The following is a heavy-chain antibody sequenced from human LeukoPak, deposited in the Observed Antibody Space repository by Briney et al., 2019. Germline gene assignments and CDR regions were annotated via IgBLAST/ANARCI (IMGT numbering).Heavy chain of an antibody. CDR3: ARDPFRYPPDY. CDR1: GYTFTNYA. V-gene: IGHV7-4-1*02. D-gene: IGHD2-2*02. J-gene: IGHJ4*02. Sequence: ASVKVSCKASGYTFTNYAINWVRQAPGQGLEWMGWINTNTGDPFYAQGLTGRFVFSLDTSISTAYLQISSLKAEDTAVYYCARDPFRYPPDYWGQGTLVTVSS. CDR2: INTNTGDP.